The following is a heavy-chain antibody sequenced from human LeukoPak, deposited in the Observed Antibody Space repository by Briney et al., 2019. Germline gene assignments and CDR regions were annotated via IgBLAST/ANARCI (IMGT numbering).Heavy chain of an antibody. CDR2: INPSGGST. V-gene: IGHV1-46*01. CDR1: GYTFTNYY. Sequence: GASVKVSCKASGYTFTNYYMHWVRPAPRQGLEWMGIINPSGGSTSYAQKFQGRVTMTRDTSTSTVYMELSSLRSEDTAVYYCARDPIYDILTGYYSAHFDDWGQGTLVTVSS. J-gene: IGHJ4*02. CDR3: ARDPIYDILTGYYSAHFDD. D-gene: IGHD3-9*01.